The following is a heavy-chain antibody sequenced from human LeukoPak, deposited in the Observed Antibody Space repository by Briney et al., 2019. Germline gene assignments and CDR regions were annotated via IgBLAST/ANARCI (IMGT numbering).Heavy chain of an antibody. CDR2: IYYSGST. D-gene: IGHD6-13*01. CDR1: GGSISSYY. Sequence: SETLSLTCTVSGGSISSYYWSWIRQPPGKGLEWIGYIYYSGSTNYNPSLKSRVTISVDTSKNQFSLKLSSVTAADTAVYYCARGEAVAGDFQHWGQGTLVTVSS. J-gene: IGHJ1*01. CDR3: ARGEAVAGDFQH. V-gene: IGHV4-59*01.